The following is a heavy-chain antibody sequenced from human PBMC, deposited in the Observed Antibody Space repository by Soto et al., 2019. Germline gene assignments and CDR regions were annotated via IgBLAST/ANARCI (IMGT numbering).Heavy chain of an antibody. CDR2: INSDGSIT. CDR3: ARARGEQLHYYYYGMDV. V-gene: IGHV3-74*01. Sequence: EVQLVESGGGLVQPGGSLRLSCAASGFTFSSYWMHWVRQAPGKGLVWVSRINSDGSITSYADSVKGRFTISRDNAKNTLYLQMNSLRAEDTAVYYCARARGEQLHYYYYGMDVWGQGTTVTVSS. D-gene: IGHD6-6*01. J-gene: IGHJ6*02. CDR1: GFTFSSYW.